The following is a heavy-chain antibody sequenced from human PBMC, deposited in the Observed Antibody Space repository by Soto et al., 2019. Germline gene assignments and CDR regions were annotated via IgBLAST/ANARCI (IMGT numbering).Heavy chain of an antibody. CDR1: GFTFSSYA. Sequence: AGGSLRLSCAASGFTFSSYAMSWVRQAPGKGLEWVSAISGSGGSTYYADSVKGRFTISRDNSKNTLYLQMNSLRAEDTAVYYCAKDPRPVSTAPDYWGQGTLVTVSS. D-gene: IGHD2-2*01. CDR2: ISGSGGST. J-gene: IGHJ4*02. CDR3: AKDPRPVSTAPDY. V-gene: IGHV3-23*01.